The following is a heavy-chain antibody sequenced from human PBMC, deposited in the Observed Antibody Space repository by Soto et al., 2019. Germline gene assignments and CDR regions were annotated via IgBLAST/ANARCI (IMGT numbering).Heavy chain of an antibody. J-gene: IGHJ3*01. D-gene: IGHD1-1*01. CDR3: ARGLATLPVFAFDV. V-gene: IGHV2-5*01. Sequence: QITLKGSGPTLVKPTQTLTLTCTLSGISLTTSGVGLGWIRQTPGKALEWLALIYWNDDKHYSPFLKSRLTITKDTSKHPAVLTMTNMDPVDTATYYCARGLATLPVFAFDVWGQGTVVTVSS. CDR2: IYWNDDK. CDR1: GISLTTSGVG.